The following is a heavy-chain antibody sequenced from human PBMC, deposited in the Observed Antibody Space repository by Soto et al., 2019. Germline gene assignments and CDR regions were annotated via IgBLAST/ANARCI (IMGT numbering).Heavy chain of an antibody. CDR1: GFTFSSYG. J-gene: IGHJ6*02. Sequence: PGGSLRLSCAASGFTFSSYGMHWVRQAPGKGLEWVAVIWYDGSNKYYADSVKGRFTISRDNSKNTLYLQMNSLRAEDTAVYYCARDIRYSNYYYHGMDVWGQGTMVTVSS. CDR3: ARDIRYSNYYYHGMDV. D-gene: IGHD4-4*01. CDR2: IWYDGSNK. V-gene: IGHV3-33*01.